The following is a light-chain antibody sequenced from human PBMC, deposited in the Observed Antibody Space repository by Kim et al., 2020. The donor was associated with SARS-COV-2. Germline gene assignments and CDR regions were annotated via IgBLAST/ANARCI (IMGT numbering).Light chain of an antibody. CDR2: GAS. CDR1: QTVSSNY. V-gene: IGKV3-20*01. J-gene: IGKJ1*01. CDR3: HQYGNSPRT. Sequence: EIVLTQSPATLSLSPGERATLSCRASQTVSSNYLACYQQQPGQAPRLLIYGASSRATGIPDRCSGGGSGTDFTFTISRLEPEDVAVYYCHQYGNSPRTFGQGTRVEIK.